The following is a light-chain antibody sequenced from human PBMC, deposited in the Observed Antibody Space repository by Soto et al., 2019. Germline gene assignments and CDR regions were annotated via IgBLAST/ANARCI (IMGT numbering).Light chain of an antibody. Sequence: QSALTQPPSASGSPGQSVTISCTGTSSDVGGYNYVSWYQQHPGKAPKLMIYEVSKRPSGVPDRFSGSKSGNTASLTVSGXXAEDXADYYCSSXXXXXXXVFGXGT. CDR3: SSXXXXXXXV. V-gene: IGLV2-8*01. CDR1: SSDVGGYNY. CDR2: EVS. J-gene: IGLJ2*01.